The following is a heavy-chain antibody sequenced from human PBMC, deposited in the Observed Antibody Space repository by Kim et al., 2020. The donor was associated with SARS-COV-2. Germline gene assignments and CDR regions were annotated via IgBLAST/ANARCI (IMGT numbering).Heavy chain of an antibody. V-gene: IGHV1-24*01. CDR2: FVPEYGET. D-gene: IGHD3-10*01. CDR1: GYTLTELS. J-gene: IGHJ4*02. CDR3: ATHYYGSGSYFDY. Sequence: ASVKVSCKVSGYTLTELSMHWVRQAPGKGLEWMGGFVPEYGETIYAQKFQGRVTMTADTSTDTAYMELSSLRSEDTAVYYCATHYYGSGSYFDYWGQGTLVTVSS.